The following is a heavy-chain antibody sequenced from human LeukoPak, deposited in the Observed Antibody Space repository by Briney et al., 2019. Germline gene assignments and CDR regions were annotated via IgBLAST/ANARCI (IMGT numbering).Heavy chain of an antibody. D-gene: IGHD6-19*01. J-gene: IGHJ4*02. CDR1: GYTFTGYY. CDR3: AGDLTLIEVAGKGFDY. CDR2: INPNSGGT. Sequence: ASVKVSCKASGYTFTGYYMHWVRQAPGQGLEWMGWINPNSGGTNYAQKFQGRVTMTRDTSISTAYMELSRLRSDDTAVYYCAGDLTLIEVAGKGFDYWGQGTLVTVSS. V-gene: IGHV1-2*02.